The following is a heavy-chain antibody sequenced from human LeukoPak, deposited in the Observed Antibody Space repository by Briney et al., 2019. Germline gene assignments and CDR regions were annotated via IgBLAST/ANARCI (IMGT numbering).Heavy chain of an antibody. D-gene: IGHD6-19*01. J-gene: IGHJ4*02. V-gene: IGHV4-59*01. Sequence: SETLSLTCTVSDGSISSYYWSWIRQPPGKGLEWIGHIYYSGSTNYNPSLKSRVTISVDTSKNQFSLKLSSVTAADTAVYYCASTSEYSSGWKYFDYWGQGNLVTVSS. CDR1: DGSISSYY. CDR3: ASTSEYSSGWKYFDY. CDR2: IYYSGST.